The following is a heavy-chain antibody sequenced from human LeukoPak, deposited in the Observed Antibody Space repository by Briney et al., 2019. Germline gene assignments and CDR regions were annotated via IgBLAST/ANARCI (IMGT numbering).Heavy chain of an antibody. D-gene: IGHD1-26*01. J-gene: IGHJ4*02. CDR3: AGVSGSYRHNYFDY. Sequence: SETLSLTCTVSGGSISSYYWSWIRQPPGKGLEWIGYIYYSGSTNYNPSLKSRVTISVDTSKNQFSPKLSSVTAADTAVYYCAGVSGSYRHNYFDYWGQGTLVTVSS. CDR2: IYYSGST. CDR1: GGSISSYY. V-gene: IGHV4-59*01.